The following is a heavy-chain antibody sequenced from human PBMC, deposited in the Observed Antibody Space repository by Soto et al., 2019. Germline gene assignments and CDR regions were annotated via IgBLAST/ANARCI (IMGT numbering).Heavy chain of an antibody. CDR1: GFTFSSYW. J-gene: IGHJ4*02. D-gene: IGHD4-17*01. CDR3: AGGFIYGDSLDY. CDR2: INSDGSST. Sequence: SLRLSCAASGFTFSSYWMHWVRQAPGKGLVWVSRINSDGSSTSYADSVKGRFTISRDNAKNTLYLQMNSLRAEDTAVYYCAGGFIYGDSLDYWGEGTLVTVSS. V-gene: IGHV3-74*01.